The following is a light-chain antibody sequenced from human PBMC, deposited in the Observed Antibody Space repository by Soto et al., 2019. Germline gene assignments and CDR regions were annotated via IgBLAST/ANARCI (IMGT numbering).Light chain of an antibody. Sequence: QSVLTQPPSVSGAPGQRVTISCTGNSANIGAGYDVHWYQQLPGTAPKLLIYGDTNLPSGVPDRFSGSKSGTSASLAITGVQPDYEANYYCQSFDSSLSGTIFGGGTKLTVL. V-gene: IGLV1-40*01. J-gene: IGLJ2*01. CDR3: QSFDSSLSGTI. CDR1: SANIGAGYD. CDR2: GDT.